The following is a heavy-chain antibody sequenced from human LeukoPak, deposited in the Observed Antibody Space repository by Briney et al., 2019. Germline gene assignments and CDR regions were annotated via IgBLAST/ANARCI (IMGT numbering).Heavy chain of an antibody. J-gene: IGHJ4*02. CDR1: GFTFGDYA. CDR2: IRSKAYGGTT. Sequence: GGSLRLSCTASGFTFGDYAMSWFRQAPGKGLEWVGFIRSKAYGGTTEYAASVKGRFTISRDDSKGIAYLQMNSLKTEDTAVYYCTRDGRQWELPSFDYWGQGTLVTVSS. D-gene: IGHD1-26*01. V-gene: IGHV3-49*03. CDR3: TRDGRQWELPSFDY.